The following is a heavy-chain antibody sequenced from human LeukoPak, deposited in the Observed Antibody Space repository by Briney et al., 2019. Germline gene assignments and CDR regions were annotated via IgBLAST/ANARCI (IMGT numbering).Heavy chain of an antibody. CDR3: AREDSGSYDAFDI. D-gene: IGHD1-26*01. CDR1: GGSFSGYY. J-gene: IGHJ3*02. V-gene: IGHV4-59*01. Sequence: SETLSLTCAVYGGSFSGYYWSWIRQPPGKGLEWIGYIYYSGSTNYNPSLKSRVTISVDTSKNQFSLKLSSVTAADTAVYYCAREDSGSYDAFDIWGQGTMVTVSS. CDR2: IYYSGST.